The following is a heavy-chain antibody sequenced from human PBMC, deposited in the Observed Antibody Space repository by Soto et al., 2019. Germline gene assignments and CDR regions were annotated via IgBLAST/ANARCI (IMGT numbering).Heavy chain of an antibody. CDR2: ISAYNGNT. V-gene: IGHV1-18*01. CDR1: GYTFTSYG. Sequence: ASVKVSCKASGYTFTSYGISWVRQAPGQGLEWMGWISAYNGNTNYAQKLQGRVTMTTDTSTSTAYMELRSLRSDDTAVYYCARDPYGSGVFYGPGDYWGQGTLVTVSS. D-gene: IGHD3-10*01. J-gene: IGHJ4*02. CDR3: ARDPYGSGVFYGPGDY.